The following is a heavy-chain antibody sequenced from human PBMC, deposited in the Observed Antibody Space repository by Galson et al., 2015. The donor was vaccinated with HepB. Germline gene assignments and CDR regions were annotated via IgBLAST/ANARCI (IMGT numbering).Heavy chain of an antibody. J-gene: IGHJ4*02. CDR1: GFTFTRAA. Sequence: SVKVSCKASGFTFTRAAVRWVRQARGQRLEWMGWIVIGNGNTNYPQKFQDRVTITRDMSTDTVYMELSSLRAEDTAVYYCAADRVCRSVNCQPYNFDCWGQGTLVTVPP. V-gene: IGHV1-58*01. D-gene: IGHD1-1*01. CDR2: IVIGNGNT. CDR3: AADRVCRSVNCQPYNFDC.